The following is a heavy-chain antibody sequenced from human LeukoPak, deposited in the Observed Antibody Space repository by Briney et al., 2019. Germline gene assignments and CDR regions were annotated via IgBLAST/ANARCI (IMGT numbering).Heavy chain of an antibody. CDR1: GDSIGSHY. CDR3: ARDPFDFWSGSILD. CDR2: IYPSGTT. J-gene: IGHJ4*02. V-gene: IGHV4-4*07. Sequence: SETLSLTCTVSGDSIGSHYWSWIRQPAGKGLELIGRIYPSGTTKYNPSLKSRVTISIDTSKNQFSLKLSSVTAADTAVYYCARDPFDFWSGSILDWGQGTLVTVSS. D-gene: IGHD3-3*01.